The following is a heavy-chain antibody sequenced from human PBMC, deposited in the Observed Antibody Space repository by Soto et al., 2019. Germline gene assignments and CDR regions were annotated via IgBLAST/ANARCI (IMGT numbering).Heavy chain of an antibody. D-gene: IGHD2-8*02. J-gene: IGHJ6*02. CDR3: ASHFTGVLVGGTSPPGGDNYGWDV. CDR2: IIPILDIP. CDR1: GGTFSRYT. Sequence: QVQLVQSGAEVKKPGSSVKVSCKASGGTFSRYTFTWVRQAPGQGLEWMGRIIPILDIPNYAQNFQGRVTIPADNSTRIAYMGRRSVTSDDTVVYCLASHFTGVLVGGTSPPGGDNYGWDVWGQGTTVTVSS. V-gene: IGHV1-69*02.